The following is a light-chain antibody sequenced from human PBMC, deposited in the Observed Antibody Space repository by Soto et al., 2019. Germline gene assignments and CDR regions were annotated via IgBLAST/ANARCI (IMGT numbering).Light chain of an antibody. CDR3: QQRSNWPYT. CDR1: QSVSSY. CDR2: DAS. Sequence: EIVLTQSPATLSLSPGERATLSCRASQSVSSYLAWYQQKPAQAPRLLIYDASNRATGIPARFSGSGSGTDFALTISSLEPEDFAVYYCQQRSNWPYTVGQGTKLEIK. V-gene: IGKV3-11*01. J-gene: IGKJ2*01.